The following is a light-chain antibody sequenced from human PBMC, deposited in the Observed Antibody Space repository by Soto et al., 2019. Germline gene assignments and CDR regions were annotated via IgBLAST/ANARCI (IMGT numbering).Light chain of an antibody. J-gene: IGKJ2*01. CDR1: QSVTTS. CDR3: QQRSNWYT. CDR2: DAS. Sequence: EIVLTQSPATLSLSPGERATLSCRASQSVTTSLAWYQQKPGQAPRLLIYDASNRATGIPARFNGSGSGTDFTLTVSSLEPEDFAVYYCQQRSNWYTFGQGTKLEIK. V-gene: IGKV3-11*01.